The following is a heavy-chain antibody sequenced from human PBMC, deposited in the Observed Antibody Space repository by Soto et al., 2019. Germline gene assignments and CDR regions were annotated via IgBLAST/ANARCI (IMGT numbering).Heavy chain of an antibody. CDR3: TTGTSRITIFGVVIIRDYYYYMDV. V-gene: IGHV3-15*01. CDR1: GFTFSNAW. J-gene: IGHJ6*03. CDR2: IKSKTDGGTT. Sequence: EVQLVESGGGLVKPGGSLRLSCAASGFTFSNAWMSWVRQAPGKGLEWVGRIKSKTDGGTTDYAAPVKGRFTISRDDSKNTLYLQMTSLKTEDTAVYYCTTGTSRITIFGVVIIRDYYYYMDVWGKGTTVTVSS. D-gene: IGHD3-3*01.